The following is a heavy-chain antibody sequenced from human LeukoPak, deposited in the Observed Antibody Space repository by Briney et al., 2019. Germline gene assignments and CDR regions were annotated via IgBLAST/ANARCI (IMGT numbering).Heavy chain of an antibody. CDR1: GGSFSGYY. D-gene: IGHD4-17*01. J-gene: IGHJ5*02. CDR2: IKHRGST. Sequence: SETLSLTCAVYGGSFSGYYWRGIRQPPGKGGECIGEIKHRGSTNYNPSLKSRVTISVDTSKNQFSLKLSSVTAADTAVYYCASTHLFAAMTTVTTWGFDPWGQGTLVTVSS. CDR3: ASTHLFAAMTTVTTWGFDP. V-gene: IGHV4-34*01.